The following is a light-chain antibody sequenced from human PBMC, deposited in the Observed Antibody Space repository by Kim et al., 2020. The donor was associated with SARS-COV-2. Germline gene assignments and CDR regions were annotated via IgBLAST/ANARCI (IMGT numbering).Light chain of an antibody. J-gene: IGLJ2*01. CDR3: SAWDSSLRLQL. V-gene: IGLV10-54*04. Sequence: PTAPLTCPGNSNNVGNEGAGWLQQHQGHPPRLLSYKANNRPSGISERFSASRSGNTASLTITGLQPDDEADYYCSAWDSSLRLQLFGGGTRLTVL. CDR1: SNNVGNEG. CDR2: KAN.